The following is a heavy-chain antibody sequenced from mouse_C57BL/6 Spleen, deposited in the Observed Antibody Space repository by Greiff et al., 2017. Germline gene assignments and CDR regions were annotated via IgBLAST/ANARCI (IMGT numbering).Heavy chain of an antibody. J-gene: IGHJ2*01. V-gene: IGHV14-3*01. D-gene: IGHD1-1*01. CDR2: IDPANGNT. CDR3: ARREEGDYYGSSYFDY. CDR1: GFNIKNTY. Sequence: EVQLQQSVAELVRPGASVKLSCTASGFNIKNTYMHWVKQRPEQGLEWIGRIDPANGNTKYAPKFQGKATITADTSSNTAYLQLSSLTSEDTAIYYCARREEGDYYGSSYFDYWGQGTTLTVSS.